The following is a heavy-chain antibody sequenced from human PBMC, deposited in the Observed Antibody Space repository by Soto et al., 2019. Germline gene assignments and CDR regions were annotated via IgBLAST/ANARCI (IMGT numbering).Heavy chain of an antibody. CDR2: ISISSGNT. J-gene: IGHJ2*01. Sequence: GASVKVSCKASGYTFSDYGITWVRQAPGQGLELMGWISISSGNTHFEESLQGRVTMTSDKTSTAYMELWRLRSDDSAMYYCARSYNYGSHWYFDLWGRGNMVNVSS. CDR1: GYTFSDYG. D-gene: IGHD3-10*01. V-gene: IGHV1-18*04. CDR3: ARSYNYGSHWYFDL.